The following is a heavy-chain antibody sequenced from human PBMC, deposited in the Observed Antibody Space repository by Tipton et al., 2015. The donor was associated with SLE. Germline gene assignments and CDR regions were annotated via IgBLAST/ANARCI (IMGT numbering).Heavy chain of an antibody. J-gene: IGHJ4*02. V-gene: IGHV1-18*01. CDR1: GYIFTNYV. CDR3: ARESRATDDY. D-gene: IGHD1-1*01. CDR2: ISTYNGDT. Sequence: QVQLVQSGAEVKKPGASVKVSCKASGYIFTNYVITWVRQAPGQGLEWMGWISTYNGDTNYAQNFQGRVTMTTDTSTSTAYMELRSLRSDDTAVYYCARESRATDDYWGQGSLVTVSS.